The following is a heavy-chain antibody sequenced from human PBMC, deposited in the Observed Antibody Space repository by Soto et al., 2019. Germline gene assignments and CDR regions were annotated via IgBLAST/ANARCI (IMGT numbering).Heavy chain of an antibody. CDR1: GYTFTTYS. CDR3: ARSTTVTTPSHY. CDR2: ISVYNGNT. D-gene: IGHD4-17*01. Sequence: QVQLVQSGAEVKKPGASVKVSCKASGYTFTTYSITWVRQAPGQGLEWMGWISVYNGNTNYVQKLQGRVTMTTDTSTNTAYMELRSLRSDDTAVYYCARSTTVTTPSHYWGQGTLVTVSS. V-gene: IGHV1-18*01. J-gene: IGHJ4*02.